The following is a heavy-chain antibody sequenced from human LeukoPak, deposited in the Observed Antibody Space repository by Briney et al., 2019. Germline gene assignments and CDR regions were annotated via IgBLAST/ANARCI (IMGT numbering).Heavy chain of an antibody. Sequence: SETLSLTCAVYGGSFSGYYWSWIRQPPGKGLEWIGEINHSGSTSYNPSLKSRVTISVDTSKNQFSLKLSSVTAADTAVYYCARRLVGASPRGAFDIWGQGTMVTVSS. CDR1: GGSFSGYY. V-gene: IGHV4-34*01. CDR2: INHSGST. CDR3: ARRLVGASPRGAFDI. J-gene: IGHJ3*02. D-gene: IGHD1-26*01.